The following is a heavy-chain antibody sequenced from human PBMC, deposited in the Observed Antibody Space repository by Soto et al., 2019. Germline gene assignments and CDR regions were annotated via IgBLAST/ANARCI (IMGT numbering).Heavy chain of an antibody. D-gene: IGHD1-26*01. V-gene: IGHV4-31*03. CDR1: GASISSGGYY. CDR3: ARSLGGSSYNWFDP. Sequence: SETLSLTCTVSGASISSGGYYWTWIRQYPGKGLEWIGYVYYGGNTNFNPSLRSRVAMSVDRSKNQFSLDLKSVTVADTAVYYCARSLGGSSYNWFDPWGQGTLVTVSS. J-gene: IGHJ5*02. CDR2: VYYGGNT.